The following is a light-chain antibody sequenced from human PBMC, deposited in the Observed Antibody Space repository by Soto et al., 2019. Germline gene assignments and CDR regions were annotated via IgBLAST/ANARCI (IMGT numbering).Light chain of an antibody. Sequence: EIVLTQSPGTLSLSPGERATLSCRASQSVSSSYLAWYQQKPGQAPRLLIYGASSRATGIPDRFSGSWSGTDYTLTISRLEPEYFAVYYCQLYGSSPPNTFGQGTKREIK. V-gene: IGKV3-20*01. CDR2: GAS. CDR3: QLYGSSPPNT. CDR1: QSVSSSY. J-gene: IGKJ2*01.